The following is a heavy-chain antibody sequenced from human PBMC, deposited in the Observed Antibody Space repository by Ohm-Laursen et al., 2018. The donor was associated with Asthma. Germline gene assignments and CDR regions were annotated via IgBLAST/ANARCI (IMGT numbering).Heavy chain of an antibody. J-gene: IGHJ4*02. CDR1: GGSINNYW. V-gene: IGHV4/OR15-8*01. CDR2: ISHSGAA. CDR3: ADHTVVTTWGLDY. Sequence: TLSLTCVLSGGSINNYWWSWVRQPPGKGLEWIGEISHSGAASFNPSLTSRVTISLDKSKTHFSLELTSVTAADTAVYYCADHTVVTTWGLDYWGQGTLVTVSS. D-gene: IGHD4-23*01.